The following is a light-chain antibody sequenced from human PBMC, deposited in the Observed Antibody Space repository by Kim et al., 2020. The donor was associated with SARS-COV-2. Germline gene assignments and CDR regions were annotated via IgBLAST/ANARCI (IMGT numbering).Light chain of an antibody. Sequence: GKTVTISCTPSRGSIASNYVQWYQQPPGSAPTTVIYEDNQRPSGVPDRFSGSIDSSSNSASLTISGLKTEDEADYYCQSYDSSNWVFGGGTQLTVL. V-gene: IGLV6-57*03. CDR2: EDN. CDR3: QSYDSSNWV. CDR1: RGSIASNY. J-gene: IGLJ3*02.